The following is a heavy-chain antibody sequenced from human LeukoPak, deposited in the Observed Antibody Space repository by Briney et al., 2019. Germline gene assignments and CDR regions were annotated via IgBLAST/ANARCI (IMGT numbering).Heavy chain of an antibody. V-gene: IGHV3-21*04. D-gene: IGHD3-22*01. J-gene: IGHJ3*02. Sequence: GGSLRLTCAASGFTFSSYSMNWVRQAPGKGLEWVSSISSSSSYIYYADSVKGRFTISRDNSKNTLYLQMNSLRAEDTAVYYCAKDGDLASYYDSSGTFDIWGQGTMVTVSS. CDR3: AKDGDLASYYDSSGTFDI. CDR2: ISSSSSYI. CDR1: GFTFSSYS.